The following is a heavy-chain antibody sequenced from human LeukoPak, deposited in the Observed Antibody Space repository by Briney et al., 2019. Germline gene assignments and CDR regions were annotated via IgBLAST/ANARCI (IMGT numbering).Heavy chain of an antibody. Sequence: GGSLRLSCAAPGFTFSSYAMHWVRQAPGKGLDGVAVISYDGSNKYYADSVKGRFTISRDNSKNTLYLQMNSLRAEDTAVYYCAKGQFTSSWYSTYYYYAMDVWGQGTTVTVSS. CDR3: AKGQFTSSWYSTYYYYAMDV. CDR2: ISYDGSNK. D-gene: IGHD6-13*01. J-gene: IGHJ6*02. CDR1: GFTFSSYA. V-gene: IGHV3-30*18.